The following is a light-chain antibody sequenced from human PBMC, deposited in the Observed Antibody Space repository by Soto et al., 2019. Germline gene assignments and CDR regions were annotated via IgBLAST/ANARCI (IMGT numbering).Light chain of an antibody. CDR3: QQSYSAPT. V-gene: IGKV1-39*01. CDR2: GAS. CDR1: QSISSY. Sequence: DIQMTQSPSSLSASVGDRVTITCRASQSISSYLHWYQQKPGKAPKLLIYGASSLQSGVPTRFSGSGSGTDFTLTISSLRPEDFATYYCQQSYSAPTFGRGTRLEIK. J-gene: IGKJ5*01.